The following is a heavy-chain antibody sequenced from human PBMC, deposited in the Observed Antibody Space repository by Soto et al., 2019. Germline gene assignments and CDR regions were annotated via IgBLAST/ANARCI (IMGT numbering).Heavy chain of an antibody. J-gene: IGHJ4*02. CDR1: GGSVISGSYY. CDR2: IYYSGST. CDR3: ASYDILTGYLDY. D-gene: IGHD3-9*01. V-gene: IGHV4-61*01. Sequence: SETLSLTCTVSGGSVISGSYYWMWIRQPPGKGLEWIGYIYYSGSTNYNPSLKSRVTISVDTSKNQFSLKLSSVTAADTAVYYCASYDILTGYLDYWGQGTLVTVSS.